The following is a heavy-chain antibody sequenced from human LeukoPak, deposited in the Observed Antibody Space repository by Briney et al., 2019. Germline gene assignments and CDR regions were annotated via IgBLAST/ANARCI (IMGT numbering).Heavy chain of an antibody. Sequence: PGGSLRLSCAASGFTVSSNYMSSVRHAPGNGLEWVSVIYSGGSTYYADSVKGRFTISRDNSKNTLYLQMNSLRAEDTAVYYCARDCSGVGAAALYYYYGMDVWGQGTTVTVSS. CDR2: IYSGGST. V-gene: IGHV3-66*01. CDR3: ARDCSGVGAAALYYYYGMDV. J-gene: IGHJ6*02. CDR1: GFTVSSNY. D-gene: IGHD6-13*01.